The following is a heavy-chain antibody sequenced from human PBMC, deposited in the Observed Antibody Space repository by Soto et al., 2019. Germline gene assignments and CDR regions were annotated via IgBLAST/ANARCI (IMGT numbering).Heavy chain of an antibody. V-gene: IGHV4-31*03. D-gene: IGHD5-18*01. J-gene: IGHJ5*02. CDR3: ARVGYSYGSWEDENWFDP. CDR1: GGSISSGGYY. CDR2: IYYSGST. Sequence: SETLSLTCTVSGGSISSGGYYWSWIRQHPGKGLEWIGYIYYSGSTYYNPSLKSRVTISVDTSKNQFSLKLSSATAADTAVYYCARVGYSYGSWEDENWFDPWGQGTLVTVSS.